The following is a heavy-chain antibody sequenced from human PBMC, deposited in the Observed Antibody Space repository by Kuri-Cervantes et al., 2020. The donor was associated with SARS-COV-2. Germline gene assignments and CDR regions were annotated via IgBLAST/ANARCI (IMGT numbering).Heavy chain of an antibody. Sequence: GGTLSLSCAASGFTFKTYGMHWVRQAPGKGLEWVAFTRYDGNNQYYGDSVKGRFSISRDNSKNTLYLHMISLRAADTAVYFCARDRARAFDIWGQGTMVTVSS. CDR3: ARDRARAFDI. J-gene: IGHJ3*02. V-gene: IGHV3-30*02. CDR1: GFTFKTYG. CDR2: TRYDGNNQ.